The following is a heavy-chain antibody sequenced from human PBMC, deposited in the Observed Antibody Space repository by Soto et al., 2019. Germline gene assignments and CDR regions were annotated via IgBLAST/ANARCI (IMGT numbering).Heavy chain of an antibody. CDR3: ATADTTIVQLAQ. CDR2: MSYTGNT. J-gene: IGHJ4*01. D-gene: IGHD3-10*01. V-gene: IGHV4-59*01. CDR1: GGTISGYF. Sequence: SETLSLTCTVSGGTISGYFWNWIRQPPGKGLEWIGYMSYTGNTNYNPSLTSRVSISVDTSNNQSSLNLSSVTAADTAVDYCATADTTIVQLAQWGHGTLFTISS.